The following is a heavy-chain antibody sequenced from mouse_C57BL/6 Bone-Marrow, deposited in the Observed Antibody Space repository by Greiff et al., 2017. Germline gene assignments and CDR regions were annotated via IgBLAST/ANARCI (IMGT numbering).Heavy chain of an antibody. CDR3: SRQVTTVLATKYFDV. D-gene: IGHD1-1*01. CDR2: ISGGGGNT. CDR1: GFTFSSYT. V-gene: IGHV5-9*01. Sequence: EVQVVESGGGLVKPGGSLKLSCAASGFTFSSYTMSWVRQTPETRLQLVAAISGGGGNTYYPDSVKGRFTISRDNDKNILYLQMSSLRSEDTALYYCSRQVTTVLATKYFDVWGTGTTVTVSS. J-gene: IGHJ1*03.